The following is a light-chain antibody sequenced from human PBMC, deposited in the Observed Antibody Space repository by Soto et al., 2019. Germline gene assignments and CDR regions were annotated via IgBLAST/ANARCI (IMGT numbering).Light chain of an antibody. J-gene: IGKJ1*01. CDR1: QSISSY. CDR3: QQSYSRT. CDR2: AAS. V-gene: IGKV1-39*01. Sequence: DIQMTQSPSSLSVSVGDRDTITSRASQSISSYLTWYKQKPGKAPKLLIYAASSLQSGVPSRFSGSGSGTDFTLTISCLQPEDFATYYWQQSYSRTFGQGTKVDIK.